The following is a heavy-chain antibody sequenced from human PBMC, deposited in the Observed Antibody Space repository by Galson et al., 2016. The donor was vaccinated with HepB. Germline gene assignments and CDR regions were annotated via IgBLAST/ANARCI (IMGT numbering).Heavy chain of an antibody. CDR3: ARGPRAITVVATGANLDN. D-gene: IGHD4/OR15-4a*01. J-gene: IGHJ4*02. V-gene: IGHV3-30*04. Sequence: SLRLSCAASGFTFSIYAMHWVRQAPGKGLEWVSVISYDGTNKYYVDSVKGRFTISRDNSKNMLYLQMNSLRAEDTAVYYCARGPRAITVVATGANLDNWGQGTLFTVSS. CDR1: GFTFSIYA. CDR2: ISYDGTNK.